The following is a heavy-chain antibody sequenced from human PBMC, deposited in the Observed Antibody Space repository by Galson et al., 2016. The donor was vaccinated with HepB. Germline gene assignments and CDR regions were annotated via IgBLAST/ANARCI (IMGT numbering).Heavy chain of an antibody. D-gene: IGHD1-26*01. CDR3: ARVKVPGTEDLQY. Sequence: WVRQAPGKGLEWVAVIAHDGYEKYYPESVEGRFTVSRDNSKNTLYLQMNTLRPEDTATYYCARVKVPGTEDLQYWGQGTLVSVSS. CDR2: IAHDGYEK. V-gene: IGHV3-30-3*01. J-gene: IGHJ1*01.